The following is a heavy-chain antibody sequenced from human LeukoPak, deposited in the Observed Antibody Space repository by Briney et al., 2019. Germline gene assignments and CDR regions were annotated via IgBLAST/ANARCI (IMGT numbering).Heavy chain of an antibody. V-gene: IGHV4-34*01. CDR1: GGSFSGYY. CDR3: ARGPYSGYRYGLNWFDP. CDR2: INHSGST. Sequence: SETLSLTCAVYGGSFSGYYGRWIRQPPGKGLEWIGEINHSGSTNYNPSLKSRVTISVGTSKNQFSLKLSSVTAADPAVYYCARGPYSGYRYGLNWFDPWGQGTLVTVSS. J-gene: IGHJ5*02. D-gene: IGHD5-18*01.